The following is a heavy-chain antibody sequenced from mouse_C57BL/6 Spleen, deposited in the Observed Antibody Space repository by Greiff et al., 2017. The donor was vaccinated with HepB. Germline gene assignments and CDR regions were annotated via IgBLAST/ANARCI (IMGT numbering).Heavy chain of an antibody. D-gene: IGHD1-1*01. CDR3: AREGITTVVDYVDY. J-gene: IGHJ2*01. V-gene: IGHV1-53*01. CDR1: GYTFTSYW. Sequence: QVQLQQPGTELVKPGASVKLSCKASGYTFTSYWMHWVKQRPGQGLEWIGNINPSNGGTNYNEKFKSKATLTVDKSSSTAYMQLSSLTSEDSADYYCAREGITTVVDYVDYWGQGTTLTVSS. CDR2: INPSNGGT.